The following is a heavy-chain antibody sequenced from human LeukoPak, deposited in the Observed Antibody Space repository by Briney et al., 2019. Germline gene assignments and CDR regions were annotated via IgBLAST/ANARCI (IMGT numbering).Heavy chain of an antibody. CDR2: ISSSGSTI. J-gene: IGHJ4*02. V-gene: IGHV3-48*03. CDR3: ERVKAAAVQVFDY. Sequence: GGSLRLSCAASGFTFSSYEMNWVRQAPGKGLEWVSYISSSGSTIYYADSVKGRFTISRDNAKNSLYLQMNSLRAEDTAVYYCERVKAAAVQVFDYWGQGTLVTVSS. D-gene: IGHD6-13*01. CDR1: GFTFSSYE.